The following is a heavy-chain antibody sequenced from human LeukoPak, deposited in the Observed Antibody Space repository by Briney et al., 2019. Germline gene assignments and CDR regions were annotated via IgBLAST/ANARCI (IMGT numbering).Heavy chain of an antibody. J-gene: IGHJ6*03. Sequence: GSLRLSCAASGFTFSSYAMSWVRQAPGKGLEWIGSIYYSGSTNYNPSLKSRVTMSVDTSKNQFSLKLSSVTAADTAVYYCASTMVRGVIGPYYYYMDVWGKGTTVTISS. CDR3: ASTMVRGVIGPYYYYMDV. CDR2: IYYSGST. D-gene: IGHD3-10*01. V-gene: IGHV4-59*12. CDR1: GFTFSSYA.